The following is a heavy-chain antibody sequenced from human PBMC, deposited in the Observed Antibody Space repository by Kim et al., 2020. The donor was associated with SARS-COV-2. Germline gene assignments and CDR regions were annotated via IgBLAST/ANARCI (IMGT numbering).Heavy chain of an antibody. CDR3: ARPVDYGDYWYFDL. Sequence: SETLSLTCTVSGGSISSYYWSWIRQPPGKGLEWIGYIYYSGSTNYNPSLKSRVTISVDTSKNQFSLKLRSVTAADTAVYYCARPVDYGDYWYFDLWGRGTLVTVSS. CDR2: IYYSGST. J-gene: IGHJ2*01. CDR1: GGSISSYY. V-gene: IGHV4-59*01. D-gene: IGHD4-17*01.